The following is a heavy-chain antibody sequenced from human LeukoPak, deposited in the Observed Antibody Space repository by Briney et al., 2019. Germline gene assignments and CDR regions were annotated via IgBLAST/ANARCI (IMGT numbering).Heavy chain of an antibody. V-gene: IGHV1-2*02. CDR3: ARVAKGGYIQATWRKEYFQH. CDR1: GYTFTGYY. D-gene: IGHD3-22*01. Sequence: ASVKVSCKASGYTFTGYYMHWVRQAPGQGLEWMGWINPNSGGTNYAQKFQGRVTMTRDTSISTAYMELSRLRSDDTAVYYCARVAKGGYIQATWRKEYFQHWGQGTLVTVSS. J-gene: IGHJ1*01. CDR2: INPNSGGT.